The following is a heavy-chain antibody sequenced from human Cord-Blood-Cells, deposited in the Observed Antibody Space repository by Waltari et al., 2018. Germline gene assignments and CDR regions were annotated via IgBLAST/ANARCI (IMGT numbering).Heavy chain of an antibody. V-gene: IGHV4-34*01. CDR2: INHSGTN. CDR3: ARFRGSGSYWYFDL. Sequence: QVQLQQWGAGLLRPSETLSLTCAVYGGSFSGYYWSWIRQPPGKGLSWIGEINHSGTNNYNPSVKSRVPTSVDTSKDQFSLKLSSVTAADAAGYDCARFRGSGSYWYFDLWGRGTLVTVSS. J-gene: IGHJ2*01. CDR1: GGSFSGYY. D-gene: IGHD3-10*01.